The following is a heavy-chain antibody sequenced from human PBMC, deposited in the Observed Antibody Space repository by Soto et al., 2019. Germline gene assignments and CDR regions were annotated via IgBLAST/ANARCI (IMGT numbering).Heavy chain of an antibody. CDR1: GFTFSSYG. V-gene: IGHV3-30*18. CDR2: ISYDGGNE. J-gene: IGHJ4*02. D-gene: IGHD1-26*01. CDR3: AKDRYSGTYPNDFDY. Sequence: SLRLSCAGSGFTFSSYGIHWVRQAPGKGLEWVALISYDGGNEKYTESVKDRFTISRDDSHNVAYLQMSSLRTEDTAMYYCAKDRYSGTYPNDFDYWGQGSLVTVSS.